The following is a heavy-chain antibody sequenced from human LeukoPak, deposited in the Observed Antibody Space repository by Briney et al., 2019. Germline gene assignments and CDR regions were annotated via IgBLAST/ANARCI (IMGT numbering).Heavy chain of an antibody. CDR3: VRNLPGTGY. Sequence: GGSLRLSCAASGFTFSNFWISWVRQAPGKGLEWVANIKTDGSATYYADSVKGRFTISRDNAKSSLYLEINSPRVEDTAVYYCVRNLPGTGYWGQGTLVTVSS. CDR2: IKTDGSAT. J-gene: IGHJ4*02. CDR1: GFTFSNFW. V-gene: IGHV3-7*01. D-gene: IGHD3-9*01.